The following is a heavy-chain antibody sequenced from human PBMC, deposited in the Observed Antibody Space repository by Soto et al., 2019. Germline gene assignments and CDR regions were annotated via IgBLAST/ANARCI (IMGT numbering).Heavy chain of an antibody. Sequence: PGGSLRLSCTASAFNFADYAMNWVRQVPGKGLEWVGFIRAKAHGGTTDYAASVKGRFTISRDDSKSIAYLQMNSLKTEDTALYYCTRAYDSSPLDYWGQGTLVTVSS. D-gene: IGHD3-22*01. V-gene: IGHV3-49*04. CDR2: IRAKAHGGTT. CDR3: TRAYDSSPLDY. CDR1: AFNFADYA. J-gene: IGHJ4*02.